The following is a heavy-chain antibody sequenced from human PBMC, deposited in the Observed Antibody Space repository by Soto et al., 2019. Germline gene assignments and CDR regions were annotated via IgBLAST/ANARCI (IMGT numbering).Heavy chain of an antibody. Sequence: ASVKVSFKASGYTFTSYGISWVRQAPGQGLEWMGWISAYNGNTNYAQKLQGRVTMTTDTSTSTAYMELRSLRSDDTAVYYCARDTCSSTSCLNLYYYYYYGMDVWGQGTTVTVSS. CDR3: ARDTCSSTSCLNLYYYYYYGMDV. CDR1: GYTFTSYG. V-gene: IGHV1-18*01. J-gene: IGHJ6*02. CDR2: ISAYNGNT. D-gene: IGHD2-2*01.